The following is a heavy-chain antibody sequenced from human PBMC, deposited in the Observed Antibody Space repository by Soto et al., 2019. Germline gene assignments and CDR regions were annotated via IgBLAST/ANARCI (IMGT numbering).Heavy chain of an antibody. CDR1: GGFISSGGYF. D-gene: IGHD2-2*01. CDR2: IHDSGSA. J-gene: IGHJ4*02. Sequence: QVQLQESGPRLVKPSQTLSLTCTVSGGFISSGGYFWSWIRQHPGKGLEWIGYIHDSGSAYYNPSLNGRLAMSLDMSNNPFSLNRVLVPDAASAGYFLAGLGFCISCPRGGGFDDWGPGTLVTVSS. CDR3: AGLGFCISCPRGGGFDD. V-gene: IGHV4-31*03.